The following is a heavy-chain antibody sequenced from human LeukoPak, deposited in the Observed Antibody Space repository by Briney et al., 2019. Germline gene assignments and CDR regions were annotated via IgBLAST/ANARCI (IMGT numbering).Heavy chain of an antibody. CDR3: ARNPLRELYIDY. CDR2: IKQDGSEK. J-gene: IGHJ4*02. D-gene: IGHD5/OR15-5a*01. Sequence: GGSLRLSCAASGFTFSSYWMSWVRQAPGKGLGWVANIKQDGSEKYYVDSVKGRFTISRDNAKNSLYLQMNSLRVEDTAVYYCARNPLRELYIDYWGQGTLVTVSS. V-gene: IGHV3-7*01. CDR1: GFTFSSYW.